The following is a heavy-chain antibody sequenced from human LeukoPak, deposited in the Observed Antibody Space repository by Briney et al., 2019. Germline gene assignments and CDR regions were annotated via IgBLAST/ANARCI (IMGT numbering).Heavy chain of an antibody. CDR2: IYHSGST. V-gene: IGHV4-59*08. J-gene: IGHJ6*03. CDR3: GRHGDDDYYDSSGSNYYYYMDV. D-gene: IGHD3-22*01. CDR1: GGSISSYY. Sequence: SETLSLTCTVSGGSISSYYWSWLRQPPGKGLEWIGSIYHSGSTYYNPSLKSRVTISVDTSKNQFSLKLSSVTAADTAVYYCGRHGDDDYYDSSGSNYYYYMDVWGTGTTVTVSS.